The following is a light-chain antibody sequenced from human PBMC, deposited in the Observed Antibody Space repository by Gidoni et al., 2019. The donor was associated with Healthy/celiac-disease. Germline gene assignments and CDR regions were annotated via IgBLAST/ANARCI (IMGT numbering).Light chain of an antibody. CDR3: QQSYSTPPGLLT. J-gene: IGKJ4*01. Sequence: GDRVTITCRASQSISSYLNWYQQKPGKAPKLLIYAASSLQSGVPSRFSGSGSGTDFTLTISSLQPEDFATYYCQQSYSTPPGLLTFGGGTKVEIK. CDR1: QSISSY. CDR2: AAS. V-gene: IGKV1-39*01.